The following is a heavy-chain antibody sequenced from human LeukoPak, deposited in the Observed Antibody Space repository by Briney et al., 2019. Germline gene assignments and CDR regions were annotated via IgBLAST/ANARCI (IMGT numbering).Heavy chain of an antibody. J-gene: IGHJ4*02. CDR3: ARVPIAAAGTPLGY. D-gene: IGHD6-13*01. CDR2: MNPNSGNT. Sequence: ASVKVSCKAPGYTFTSYDINWVRQATGQGLEWMGWMNPNSGNTGYAQKFQGRVTMTRNTSISTAYMELSSLRSEDTAVYYCARVPIAAAGTPLGYWGQGTPVTVSS. V-gene: IGHV1-8*01. CDR1: GYTFTSYD.